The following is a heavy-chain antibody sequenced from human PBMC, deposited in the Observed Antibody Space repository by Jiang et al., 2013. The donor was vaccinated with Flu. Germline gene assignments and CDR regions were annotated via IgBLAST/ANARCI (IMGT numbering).Heavy chain of an antibody. CDR2: INHSGST. V-gene: IGHV4-34*01. CDR3: ARDLRGKDDY. D-gene: IGHD3-10*01. Sequence: WSWIRQPPGKGLEWIGEINHSGSTKYNPSLQSRVTISVDTSKRQLSLKLNSVTAADTAVYYCARDLRGKDDYWGQGTLVTVSS. J-gene: IGHJ4*02.